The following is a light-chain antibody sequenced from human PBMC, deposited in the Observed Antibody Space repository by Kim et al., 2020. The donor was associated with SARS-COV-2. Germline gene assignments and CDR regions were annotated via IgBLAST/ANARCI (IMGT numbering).Light chain of an antibody. CDR2: AAS. CDR1: QSVSSSH. J-gene: IGKJ3*01. Sequence: SPGEGAARSCRASQSVSSSHLAWYQQRPGQAPRLLIYAASSRATGIPDRFSGSGSGTDFTLTITRLEPEDFAVYYCQQHGSLPFTFGPGTKVDIK. V-gene: IGKV3-20*01. CDR3: QQHGSLPFT.